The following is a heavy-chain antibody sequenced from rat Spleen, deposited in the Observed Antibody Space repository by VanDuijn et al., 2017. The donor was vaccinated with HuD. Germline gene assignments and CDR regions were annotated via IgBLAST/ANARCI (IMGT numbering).Heavy chain of an antibody. J-gene: IGHJ2*01. CDR2: IFYDGSRA. Sequence: EVQLVESGGGLVQPGRSLILSCAASGFSFTDYNMAWVRQAPKKGLEWVATIFYDGSRAYYRDSVKGRFTISRDNVRSTLSLQMDSLRSEDTATYYCARHYGGYDYWGQGVMVTVSS. V-gene: IGHV5S10*01. D-gene: IGHD1-11*01. CDR1: GFSFTDYN. CDR3: ARHYGGYDY.